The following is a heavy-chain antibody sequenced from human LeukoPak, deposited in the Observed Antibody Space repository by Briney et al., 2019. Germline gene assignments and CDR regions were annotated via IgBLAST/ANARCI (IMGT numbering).Heavy chain of an antibody. CDR3: ARLDTAMAPLDY. CDR2: IYYSGST. Sequence: PSETLSPTCTVSGGSISSSSYYWGWIRQPPGKGLEWIGSIYYSGSTYYNPSLKSRVTISVDTSKNQFSLKLSSVTAADTAVYYCARLDTAMAPLDYWGQGTLVTVSS. V-gene: IGHV4-39*01. D-gene: IGHD5-18*01. J-gene: IGHJ4*02. CDR1: GGSISSSSYY.